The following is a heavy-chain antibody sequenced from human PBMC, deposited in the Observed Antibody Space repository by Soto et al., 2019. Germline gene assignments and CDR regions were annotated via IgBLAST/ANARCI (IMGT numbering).Heavy chain of an antibody. V-gene: IGHV1-69*13. J-gene: IGHJ4*02. CDR2: IIPIFGTA. D-gene: IGHD4-17*01. CDR1: GYTFTSYG. Sequence: ASVKVSCKASGYTFTSYGISWVRQAPGQGLEWMGGIIPIFGTANYAQKFQGRVTITADESTSTAYMELSSLRSEDTAVYYCARDEDYGDPEFDYWGQGTLVTVSS. CDR3: ARDEDYGDPEFDY.